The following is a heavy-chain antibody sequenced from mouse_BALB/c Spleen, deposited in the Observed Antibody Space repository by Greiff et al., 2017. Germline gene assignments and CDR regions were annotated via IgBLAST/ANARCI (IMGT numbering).Heavy chain of an antibody. CDR1: GFTFSSYG. D-gene: IGHD2-4*01. CDR2: ISSGGSYT. CDR3: ARLGDYDVGAY. J-gene: IGHJ3*01. Sequence: EVKLEESGGDLVKPGGSLKLSCAASGFTFSSYGMSWVRQTPDKRLEWVATISSGGSYTYYPDSVKGRFTISRDNAKNTLYLQMSSLKSEDTAMYYCARLGDYDVGAYWGQGTLVTVSA. V-gene: IGHV5-6*02.